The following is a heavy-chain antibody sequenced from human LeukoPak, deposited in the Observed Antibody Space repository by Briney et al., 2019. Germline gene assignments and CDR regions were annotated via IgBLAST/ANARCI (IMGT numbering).Heavy chain of an antibody. V-gene: IGHV3-33*08. J-gene: IGHJ4*02. CDR3: ARDFNPDSMVLCD. CDR2: IWYDGSNK. Sequence: GGSLRLSCAASGFTFSSYAMSWVRQAPGKGLEWVAVIWYDGSNKYYADSVKGRFTISRDNSKNTLYLQMNSLRAEDTAVYYCARDFNPDSMVLCDWGQGTLVTVSS. D-gene: IGHD4/OR15-4a*01. CDR1: GFTFSSYA.